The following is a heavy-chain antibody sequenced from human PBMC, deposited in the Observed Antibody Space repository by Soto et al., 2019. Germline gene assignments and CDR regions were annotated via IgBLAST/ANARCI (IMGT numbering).Heavy chain of an antibody. CDR1: GFTFSSYW. CDR3: ARGIAARREWTY. V-gene: IGHV3-7*01. J-gene: IGHJ4*02. D-gene: IGHD6-6*01. Sequence: EVQLVESGGALVQPGGSLRLSCAASGFTFSSYWMSWVRQAPGKGLAWVAHIKQDGSEKYYVECVKGRFTISRDNAKNSLYMQMTSLRGEDTAVYYCARGIAARREWTYWGQGTLVTVSS. CDR2: IKQDGSEK.